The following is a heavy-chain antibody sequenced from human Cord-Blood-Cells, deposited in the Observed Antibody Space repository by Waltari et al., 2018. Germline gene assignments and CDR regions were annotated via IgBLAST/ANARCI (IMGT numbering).Heavy chain of an antibody. CDR1: GFTFSSYG. CDR3: AKVPVSPVDAFDI. J-gene: IGHJ3*02. CDR2: IRYDGSNK. V-gene: IGHV3-30*02. Sequence: QVQLVASGGGVVQPGGSLRLSCAASGFTFSSYGMHWVRQAPGKGLEWVAFIRYDGSNKYYADSVKGRFTISRDNSKNTLYLQMNSLRAEDTAVYYCAKVPVSPVDAFDIWGQGTMVTVSS.